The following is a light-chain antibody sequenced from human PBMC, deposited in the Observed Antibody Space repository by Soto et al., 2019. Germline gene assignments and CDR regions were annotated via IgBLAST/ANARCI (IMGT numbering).Light chain of an antibody. Sequence: QAVVTQEPLFSVSPGGTVTLPCGLSSGSVSTNYYPSWYQQTPGQAPRTLIYGTNTRSSGVPDRFSGSILGNKAALTITGAQADDESDYYCVLYLGSGIRVFGTGTKVTVL. CDR1: SGSVSTNYY. V-gene: IGLV8-61*01. CDR2: GTN. CDR3: VLYLGSGIRV. J-gene: IGLJ1*01.